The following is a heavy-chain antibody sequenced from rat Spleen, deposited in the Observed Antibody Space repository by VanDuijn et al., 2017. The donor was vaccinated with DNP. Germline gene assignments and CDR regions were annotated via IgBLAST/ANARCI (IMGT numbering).Heavy chain of an antibody. Sequence: EVQLVESGGGLVQPGGSLRLSCAASGFTFRDHYMAWVRQIPQKGLEWVASISYAGRDTYYGGSFQGRFTISRDNAKSTLYLEMNSLGSEDTATYYCTTRGVGARYYWHFDFWGPGTMVTVSS. CDR1: GFTFRDHY. J-gene: IGHJ1*01. CDR2: ISYAGRDT. V-gene: IGHV5-22*01. D-gene: IGHD1-1*01. CDR3: TTRGVGARYYWHFDF.